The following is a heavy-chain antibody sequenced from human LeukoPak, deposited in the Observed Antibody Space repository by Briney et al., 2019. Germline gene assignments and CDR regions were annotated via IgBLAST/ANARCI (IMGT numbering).Heavy chain of an antibody. V-gene: IGHV4-39*07. Sequence: PSETLSLTCTVSGGSISCSSYYWGWIRQPPGKGLEWIGSIYYSGSTYYNPSLKSRVTISVDTSKNQFSLKLSSVTAADTAVYYSARVVTAIQRGNWFDPWGQGTLVTVSS. D-gene: IGHD2-21*02. CDR2: IYYSGST. J-gene: IGHJ5*02. CDR3: ARVVTAIQRGNWFDP. CDR1: GGSISCSSYY.